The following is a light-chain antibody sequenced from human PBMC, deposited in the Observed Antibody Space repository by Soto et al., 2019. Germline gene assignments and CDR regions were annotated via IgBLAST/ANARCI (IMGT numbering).Light chain of an antibody. V-gene: IGKV1-5*01. CDR1: QSISRW. J-gene: IGKJ2*03. CDR2: DAS. CDR3: QQYNTYYS. Sequence: DMQMTQSPSTLSASVGDRVTITCRVSQSISRWLAWYQQKPGKAPKLLIYDASSLESGVPSRFSGSGSGTEFPLTSCSLQHDYCASYYCQQYNTYYSFGQGTKLEIK.